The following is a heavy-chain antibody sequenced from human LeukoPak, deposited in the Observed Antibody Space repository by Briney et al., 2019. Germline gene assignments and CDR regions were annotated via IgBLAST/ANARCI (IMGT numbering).Heavy chain of an antibody. V-gene: IGHV1-46*01. CDR3: ASGGYAIDY. D-gene: IGHD2-8*01. Sequence: GASVKVSCKASGYTFSSYYMHWVRQAPGQGLEWMGIITPSGGSKTYAQKFQGRVTMTRDTSTGTVYMELSSLRSEDTAVYYCASGGYAIDYWGQGTLVTVSS. CDR2: ITPSGGSK. CDR1: GYTFSSYY. J-gene: IGHJ4*02.